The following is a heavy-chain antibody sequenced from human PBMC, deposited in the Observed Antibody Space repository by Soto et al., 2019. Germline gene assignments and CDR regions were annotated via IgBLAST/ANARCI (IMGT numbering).Heavy chain of an antibody. CDR2: IYYSGST. Sequence: QLQLQESGPGLVKPSETLSLTCTVSGGSISSSSFHWGWIRQPPGKGLEWIGSIYYSGSTYYSPSLKSRVTLSVDTSKNQFSPKLSSVTAADTAVYYCARRERAAGTDWWFDPWGQGTLVTVSS. V-gene: IGHV4-39*01. J-gene: IGHJ5*02. CDR3: ARRERAAGTDWWFDP. CDR1: GGSISSSSFH. D-gene: IGHD6-13*01.